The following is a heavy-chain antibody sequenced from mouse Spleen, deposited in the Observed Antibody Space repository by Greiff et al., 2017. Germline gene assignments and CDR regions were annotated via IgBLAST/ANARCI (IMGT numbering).Heavy chain of an antibody. V-gene: IGHV5-9*02. CDR2: ISSGGSYT. CDR3: ARRDDQAWFAY. Sequence: EVMLVESGGGLVKPGGSLKLSCAASGFAFSSYDMSWVRQTPEKRLEWVATISSGGSYTYYPDSVKGRFTISRDNARNTLYLQMSSLRSEDTALYYCARRDDQAWFAYWGQGTLVTVSA. CDR1: GFAFSSYD. J-gene: IGHJ3*01.